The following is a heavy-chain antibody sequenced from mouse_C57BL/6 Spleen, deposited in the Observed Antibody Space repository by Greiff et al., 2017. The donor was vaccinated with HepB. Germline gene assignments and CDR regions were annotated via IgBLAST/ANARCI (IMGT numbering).Heavy chain of an antibody. V-gene: IGHV5-4*01. CDR1: GFTFSSYA. J-gene: IGHJ3*01. CDR2: ISDGGSYT. D-gene: IGHD2-10*01. Sequence: EVKLVESGGGLVKPGGSLKLSCAASGFTFSSYAMSWVRQTPEKRLEWVATISDGGSYTYYPDNVKGRFTISRDNAKNNLYLQMSHLKSEDTAMYYCARDGGLLTGFAYWGQGTLVTVSA. CDR3: ARDGGLLTGFAY.